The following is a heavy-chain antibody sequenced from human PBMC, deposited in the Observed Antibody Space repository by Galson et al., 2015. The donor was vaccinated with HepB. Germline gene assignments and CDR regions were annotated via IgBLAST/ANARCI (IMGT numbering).Heavy chain of an antibody. CDR3: TRGRAYFEY. CDR2: MRSKPYGGTT. V-gene: IGHV3-49*04. CDR1: GFTFGDFA. Sequence: SLRLSCAASGFTFGDFAMSWVRQAPGKGLEWVAFMRSKPYGGTTEYAASVKGRFTISRDDSKSIAYLQMNSLKIEDTAVYYCTRGRAYFEYWGQGILVTVSS. J-gene: IGHJ4*02.